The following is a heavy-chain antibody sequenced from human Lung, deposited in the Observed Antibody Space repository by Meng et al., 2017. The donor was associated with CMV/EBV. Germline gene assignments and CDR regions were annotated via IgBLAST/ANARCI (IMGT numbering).Heavy chain of an antibody. J-gene: IGHJ5*02. CDR3: ARVLVLIKIDTEEYNWFDP. Sequence: XVXVSXXAPEGTFKSYSISWMRQASGQGLEWMGGIIPLLNKAHYAEKFKGRVTITADKSTSTAYMELRGLKIEDTAVYYCARVLVLIKIDTEEYNWFDPWGQGTXVTVSS. CDR1: EGTFKSYS. D-gene: IGHD2-8*01. V-gene: IGHV1-69*10. CDR2: IIPLLNKA.